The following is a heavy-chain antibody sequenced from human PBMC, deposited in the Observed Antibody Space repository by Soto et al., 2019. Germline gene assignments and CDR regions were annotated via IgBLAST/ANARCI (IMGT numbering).Heavy chain of an antibody. CDR1: GFTFSSYA. Sequence: GGSLRLSCAASGFTFSSYAMSWVRQAPGKGLEWVSAISGSGGSTYYADSVKGRFTISRDNSKNTLYLQMNSLRAEDTAVYYCAKDAAPPGLRYDSSGPFDYWGQGTLVTVSS. CDR3: AKDAAPPGLRYDSSGPFDY. D-gene: IGHD3-22*01. CDR2: ISGSGGST. V-gene: IGHV3-23*01. J-gene: IGHJ4*02.